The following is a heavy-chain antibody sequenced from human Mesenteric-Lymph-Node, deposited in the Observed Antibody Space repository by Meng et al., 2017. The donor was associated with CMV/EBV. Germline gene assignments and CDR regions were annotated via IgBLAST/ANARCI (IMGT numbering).Heavy chain of an antibody. Sequence: SETLSLTCAVSGGSFSGDYWTWIRQAPGKGLEWFAEINDSGSTNYNPSLKRRVTMSIDTSKNQFSLKLSSVTAADTALYFCARGRVEIVGTIYYYFYGMDVWGQGTTVTVSS. V-gene: IGHV4-34*01. D-gene: IGHD5-12*01. CDR2: INDSGST. J-gene: IGHJ6*02. CDR1: GGSFSGDY. CDR3: ARGRVEIVGTIYYYFYGMDV.